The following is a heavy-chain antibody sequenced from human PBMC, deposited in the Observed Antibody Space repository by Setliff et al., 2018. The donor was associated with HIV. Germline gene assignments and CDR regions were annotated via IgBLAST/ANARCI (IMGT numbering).Heavy chain of an antibody. D-gene: IGHD3-16*02. J-gene: IGHJ5*02. V-gene: IGHV3-20*04. Sequence: GESLKLSCAASGFTFDEYGMNWVRQVPGKGLEWVSGIDGNGDIRGYADSVRGRFTISRDTAKTSLYLEMNSLRVEDTALYYCTRDYRTSNWFDPWGHGTLVTVSS. CDR1: GFTFDEYG. CDR3: TRDYRTSNWFDP. CDR2: IDGNGDIR.